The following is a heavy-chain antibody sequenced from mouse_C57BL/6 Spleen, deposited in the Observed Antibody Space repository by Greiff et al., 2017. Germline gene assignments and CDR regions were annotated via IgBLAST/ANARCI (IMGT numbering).Heavy chain of an antibody. CDR1: GYTFTSYT. V-gene: IGHV1-4*01. D-gene: IGHD1-1*01. CDR2: INPSSGYT. J-gene: IGHJ1*03. Sequence: QVQLKESGAELARPGASVKMSCKASGYTFTSYTMHWVKQRPGQGLEWIGYINPSSGYTKYNQKFKDKATLTADKSSSTAYMQLSSLTSEDSAVYYGAREVRATTVVATDWYFDVWGTGTTVTVSS. CDR3: AREVRATTVVATDWYFDV.